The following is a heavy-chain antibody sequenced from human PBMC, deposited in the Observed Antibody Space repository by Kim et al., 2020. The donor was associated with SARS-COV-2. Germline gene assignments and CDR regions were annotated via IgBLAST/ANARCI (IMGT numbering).Heavy chain of an antibody. V-gene: IGHV4-61*08. CDR2: IYNSGCT. J-gene: IGHJ6*03. CDR3: ARGVVGVVIIPYYFYYMYV. CDR1: GGSVSRVDYS. Sequence: SETLSLTCTVSGGSVSRVDYSWSWLRQPPGKELLWIGYIYNSGCTKYNPSLKSRVTISVDTSRNQFSLRLTSVTAADTTVYYCARGVVGVVIIPYYFYYMYVCAKGTTFTVSS. D-gene: IGHD3-3*01.